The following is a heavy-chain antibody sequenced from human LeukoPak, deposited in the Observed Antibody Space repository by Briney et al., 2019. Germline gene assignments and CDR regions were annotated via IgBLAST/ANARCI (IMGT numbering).Heavy chain of an antibody. CDR1: GFTFDDYA. CDR3: ARDYWDSSGYLDY. Sequence: GGSLRLSCAASGFTFDDYAMNWVRQGPGKGLESVSGINWNGGSTGYADSVKGRFTISRDNAKNSLYLQMNSLRAEDTALYYCARDYWDSSGYLDYWGQGTLVTVSS. D-gene: IGHD3-22*01. CDR2: INWNGGST. J-gene: IGHJ4*02. V-gene: IGHV3-20*04.